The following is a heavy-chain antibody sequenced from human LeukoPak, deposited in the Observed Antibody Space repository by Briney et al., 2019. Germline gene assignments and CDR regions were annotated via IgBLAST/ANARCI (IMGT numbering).Heavy chain of an antibody. CDR2: IYYSGST. J-gene: IGHJ6*03. CDR1: GGSISSSSYY. CDR3: ARHETDTLGSYYYMDV. Sequence: SETLSLTCTVSGGSISSSSYYWGWIRQPPGKGLEWIESIYYSGSTYYNPSLKSRVTISVDTSKNQFSLKLSSVTAADTAVYYCARHETDTLGSYYYMDVWGKGTTVTVSS. D-gene: IGHD1-14*01. V-gene: IGHV4-39*01.